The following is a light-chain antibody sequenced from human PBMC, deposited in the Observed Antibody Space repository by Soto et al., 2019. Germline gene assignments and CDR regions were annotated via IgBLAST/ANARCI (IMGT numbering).Light chain of an antibody. CDR3: SSYTSSSTYVV. CDR2: DVS. Sequence: QSALTQPASVSGSPGQSITISCTGTSSDVGGYNYVSWYQQHPGKAPKLMIDDVSNRPSGVSNRFSGSKSGNTASLTISGRQAEDEADYYCSSYTSSSTYVVFGGGTQLTVL. CDR1: SSDVGGYNY. V-gene: IGLV2-14*01. J-gene: IGLJ2*01.